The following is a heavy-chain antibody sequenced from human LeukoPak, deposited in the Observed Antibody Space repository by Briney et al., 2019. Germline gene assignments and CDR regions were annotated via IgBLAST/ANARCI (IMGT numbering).Heavy chain of an antibody. CDR2: ISGSGGST. D-gene: IGHD5-24*01. CDR3: AKGEMAAGRYYFDY. J-gene: IGHJ4*02. Sequence: VGSLRLSCAASGFTFSSYAMSWARQAPGKGLEWVSAISGSGGSTYYADSVKGRFTISRDNSKNTLYLQMDSLRAEDTAIYYCAKGEMAAGRYYFDYWGQGTLVTVSS. CDR1: GFTFSSYA. V-gene: IGHV3-23*01.